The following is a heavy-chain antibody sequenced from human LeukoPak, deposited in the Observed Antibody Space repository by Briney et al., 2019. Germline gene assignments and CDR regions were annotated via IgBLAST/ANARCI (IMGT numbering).Heavy chain of an antibody. Sequence: PGKSLRLSCAASGFTFSGYPIHWVRQAPGKGLEWVAVISYDGSNKYYADSVKGRFTISRDNSKNTLYLQMNSLRAEDTAVYYCARYNWNSAPFDYWGQGTLVTVSS. CDR2: ISYDGSNK. J-gene: IGHJ4*02. CDR3: ARYNWNSAPFDY. D-gene: IGHD1-7*01. V-gene: IGHV3-30-3*01. CDR1: GFTFSGYP.